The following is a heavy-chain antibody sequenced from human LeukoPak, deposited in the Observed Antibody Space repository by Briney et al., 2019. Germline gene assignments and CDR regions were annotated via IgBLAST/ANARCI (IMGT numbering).Heavy chain of an antibody. CDR1: GFTFSSYG. J-gene: IGHJ4*02. V-gene: IGHV3-30*18. CDR3: AKEAQDIVVVPAKHFDY. Sequence: PGRSLRLSCAASGFTFSSYGMHWVRQAPGKGLEWVAVISYDGSNKYYADSVKGRFTISRDNSKNTLYLQMNSLRAEDTAVYYCAKEAQDIVVVPAKHFDYWGQGTLVTVSS. D-gene: IGHD2-2*01. CDR2: ISYDGSNK.